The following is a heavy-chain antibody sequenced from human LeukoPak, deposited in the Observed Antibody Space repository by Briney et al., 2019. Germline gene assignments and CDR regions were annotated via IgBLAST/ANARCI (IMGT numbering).Heavy chain of an antibody. D-gene: IGHD4-17*01. V-gene: IGHV1-69*04. CDR1: GGTFSSYA. Sequence: SVKVSCKASGGTFSSYAISWVRQAPGQGLEWMGRIIPILGIANYAQKFQGRVTTTADKSTSTAYMELSSLRSEDTAVYYCASATVTTALVYWGQGTLVTVSS. CDR2: IIPILGIA. CDR3: ASATVTTALVY. J-gene: IGHJ4*02.